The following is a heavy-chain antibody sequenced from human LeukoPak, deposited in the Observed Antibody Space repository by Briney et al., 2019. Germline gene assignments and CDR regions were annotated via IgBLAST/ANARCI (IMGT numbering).Heavy chain of an antibody. CDR1: GFACSSYW. Sequence: GGSLRLSCAVSGFACSSYWMSWVRQAPGKGLEWVANIKRDGSEKYYVDSVKGRFTISRDNAKNSLFLQMNSLTAEDTAVYYCARGQTTFGPWGQGTLVSVSS. CDR2: IKRDGSEK. CDR3: ARGQTTFGP. D-gene: IGHD1-7*01. V-gene: IGHV3-7*01. J-gene: IGHJ5*02.